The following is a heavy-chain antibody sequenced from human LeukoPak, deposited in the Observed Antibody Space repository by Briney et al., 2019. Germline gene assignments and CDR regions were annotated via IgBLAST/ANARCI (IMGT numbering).Heavy chain of an antibody. Sequence: GESLKISCKGSGYNFTTYWIGWVRQMPGKGLEWMGIIYPGDSDTRYSPSFQGQVTISIDKSISTAYLEWSTLKASDTAIYYCARNCGGDCYAIDYWGQGTLVTVSS. D-gene: IGHD2-21*02. J-gene: IGHJ4*02. CDR1: GYNFTTYW. CDR2: IYPGDSDT. V-gene: IGHV5-51*01. CDR3: ARNCGGDCYAIDY.